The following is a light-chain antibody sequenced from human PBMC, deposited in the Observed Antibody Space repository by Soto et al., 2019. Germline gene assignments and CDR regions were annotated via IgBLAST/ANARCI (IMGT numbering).Light chain of an antibody. CDR3: QQFKNYVR. Sequence: IQMTNSPSSLSASVRDRVTITCRASQSISSYLNWYQQKPGKVPKLLIYAASTLQSGVPSRFSGSGSGTDFTLTITCLEPEDFATYNCQQFKNYVRFGQGTRLEIK. V-gene: IGKV1-39*01. CDR2: AAS. J-gene: IGKJ5*01. CDR1: QSISSY.